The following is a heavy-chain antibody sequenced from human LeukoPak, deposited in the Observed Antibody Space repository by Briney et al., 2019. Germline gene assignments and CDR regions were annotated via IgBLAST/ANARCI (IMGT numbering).Heavy chain of an antibody. Sequence: GGSLRLSCAASGFTFSSYAMSWVRQAPGKGLEWVSAISGSGGSTYYAGSVKGRFTISRDNSKNTLYLQMNSLRAEDTAVYYCAKDQGRAPVTYFDYWGQGTLVTVSS. CDR1: GFTFSSYA. CDR2: ISGSGGST. CDR3: AKDQGRAPVTYFDY. J-gene: IGHJ4*02. D-gene: IGHD4-11*01. V-gene: IGHV3-23*01.